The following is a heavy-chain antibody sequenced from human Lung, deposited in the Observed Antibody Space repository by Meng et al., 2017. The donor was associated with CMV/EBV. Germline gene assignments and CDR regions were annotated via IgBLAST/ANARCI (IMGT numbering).Heavy chain of an antibody. CDR3: ARTLPTARGHRRDY. CDR2: ISHSGIT. CDR1: GESFSGYS. J-gene: IGHJ4*02. Sequence: SRTLSLTCAAHGESFSGYSWSWIRQPPGKGLEWIGEISHSGITNYNPFLKSRVTISLDTSTNQFSLKLNSVAAADTAVFYCARTLPTARGHRRDYWGQGTXVTVSS. V-gene: IGHV4-34*01. D-gene: IGHD2-21*02.